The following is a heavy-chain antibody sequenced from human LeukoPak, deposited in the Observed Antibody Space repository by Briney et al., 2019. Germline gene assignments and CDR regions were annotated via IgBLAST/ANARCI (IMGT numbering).Heavy chain of an antibody. CDR2: IKQDGSEK. V-gene: IGHV3-7*01. J-gene: IGHJ5*02. Sequence: GGSLRLSCAASGFTLSNYWMSWVRQAPGKGLEWVANIKQDGSEKYYVDSVEGRFTISRDNAKNSLDLQMNSLRAEDSAVYYCARGQIVVVPAARNWFDPWGQGTLVTVSS. CDR1: GFTLSNYW. CDR3: ARGQIVVVPAARNWFDP. D-gene: IGHD2-2*01.